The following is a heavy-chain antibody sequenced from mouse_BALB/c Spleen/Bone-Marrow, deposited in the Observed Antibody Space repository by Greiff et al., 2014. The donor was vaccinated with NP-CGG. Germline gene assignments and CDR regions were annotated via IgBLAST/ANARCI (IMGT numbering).Heavy chain of an antibody. CDR1: GYSITSYYS. CDR2: IHYSGTT. D-gene: IGHD4-1*01. CDR3: ARFAGPPYTMDY. Sequence: DVQLQESGPDLVKPSQSLSLTCTVTGYSITSYYSWHWIRQFPGNKLEWMVYIHYSGTTVYNPSLKSRISITRDTSNNQFFLQLNSVTTEDTATYYCARFAGPPYTMDYWGQGTSVTVSS. J-gene: IGHJ4*01. V-gene: IGHV3-1*02.